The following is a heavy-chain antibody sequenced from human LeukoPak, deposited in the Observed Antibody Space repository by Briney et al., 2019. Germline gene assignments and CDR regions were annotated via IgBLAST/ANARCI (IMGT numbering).Heavy chain of an antibody. Sequence: SETLSLTCTVSGGSISSYYWSWIRQPPGKGLEWIGYIYYSGSTNYNPSLKSRVTISVDTSKNQFSLKLSSVTAADTAVYYCASLAAAGTLLFDPWGQGTLVTVSS. CDR2: IYYSGST. CDR3: ASLAAAGTLLFDP. CDR1: GGSISSYY. V-gene: IGHV4-59*01. J-gene: IGHJ5*02. D-gene: IGHD6-13*01.